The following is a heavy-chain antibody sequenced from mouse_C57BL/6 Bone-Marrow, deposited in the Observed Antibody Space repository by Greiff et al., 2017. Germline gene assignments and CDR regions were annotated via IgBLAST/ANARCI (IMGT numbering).Heavy chain of an antibody. D-gene: IGHD1-1*01. J-gene: IGHJ2*01. Sequence: QVQLQQPGAELVKPGASVKMSCKASGYTFTSYWITWVKQRPGQGLEWIGDIYPGSGSTNYNEKFKSKATLTVDTSSSTAYMQRSSLTSEDSAVYYGARRITTVGYFDYWGQGTTLTVSS. CDR2: IYPGSGST. V-gene: IGHV1-55*01. CDR3: ARRITTVGYFDY. CDR1: GYTFTSYW.